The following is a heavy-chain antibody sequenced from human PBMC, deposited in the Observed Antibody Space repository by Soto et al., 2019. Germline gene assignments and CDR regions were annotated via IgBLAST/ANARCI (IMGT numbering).Heavy chain of an antibody. J-gene: IGHJ4*02. D-gene: IGHD4-17*01. CDR1: GYTFTSHD. CDR2: MNPNSGNT. CDR3: ARWDYGVSARFDY. V-gene: IGHV1-8*01. Sequence: QVQLVQSGAEVKKSGASVKVSCKASGYTFTSHDINWVRQATGQGLEWMGWMNPNSGNTGYAQKFQGRVTMTRNTSISTAYMELSSLRCDDTAVYDCARWDYGVSARFDYWGQGTLVTASS.